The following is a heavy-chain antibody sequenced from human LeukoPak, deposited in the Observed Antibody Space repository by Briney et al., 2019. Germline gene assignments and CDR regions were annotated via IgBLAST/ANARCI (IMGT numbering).Heavy chain of an antibody. Sequence: SETLSLTYAVYGGSFSGYYWSWIRQPPGKGLEWIGEINHSGSTNYNPSLKSRVTISVDTSKNQFSLKLSSVTAADTAVYYCARGPDYYGSGSYYKRKGYFDYWGQGTLVTVSS. V-gene: IGHV4-34*01. CDR3: ARGPDYYGSGSYYKRKGYFDY. CDR2: INHSGST. CDR1: GGSFSGYY. D-gene: IGHD3-10*01. J-gene: IGHJ4*02.